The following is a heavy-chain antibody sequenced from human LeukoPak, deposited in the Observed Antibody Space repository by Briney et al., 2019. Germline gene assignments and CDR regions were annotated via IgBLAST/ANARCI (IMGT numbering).Heavy chain of an antibody. CDR3: AREGGAAAGTLDP. V-gene: IGHV4-59*12. CDR1: GGSISSYY. J-gene: IGHJ5*02. CDR2: IYYSWST. D-gene: IGHD6-13*01. Sequence: PSETLSLTCTVSGGSISSYYWSWIRQPPGKGLEWIGCIYYSWSTNYNPSLKSRVTISVDTSKNQFSLKLSSVTAADTAVYYCAREGGAAAGTLDPWGQGTLVTVSS.